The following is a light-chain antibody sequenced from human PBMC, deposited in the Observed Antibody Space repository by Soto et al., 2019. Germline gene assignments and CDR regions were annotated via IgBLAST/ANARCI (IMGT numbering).Light chain of an antibody. CDR3: QQRSNWPPVT. CDR1: QSVSSY. CDR2: DAS. V-gene: IGKV3-11*01. J-gene: IGKJ4*01. Sequence: EIVLTQSPATLSLSPGERATLSCGASQSVSSYLAWYQQKPGQAPRLLIYDASNRATGITARFSGSGSGTDFTLTISSLEPEDFAIYYCQQRSNWPPVTFGGGTKVEIK.